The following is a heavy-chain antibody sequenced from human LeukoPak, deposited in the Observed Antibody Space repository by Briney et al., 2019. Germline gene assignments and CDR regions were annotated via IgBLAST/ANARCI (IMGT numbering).Heavy chain of an antibody. CDR2: MSAYNGNT. V-gene: IGHV1-18*01. D-gene: IGHD1-26*01. J-gene: IGHJ4*02. Sequence: VASVKVSCKASGYTFTSYGISWVRQAPGQGLEWMGWMSAYNGNTNYAQKFQGRVTMTRDTSISTAYMELSRLRSDDTAVYYCARVEKRVGATVGAFGYWGQGTLVTVSS. CDR3: ARVEKRVGATVGAFGY. CDR1: GYTFTSYG.